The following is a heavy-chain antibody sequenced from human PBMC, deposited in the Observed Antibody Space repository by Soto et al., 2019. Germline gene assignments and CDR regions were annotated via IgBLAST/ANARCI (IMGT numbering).Heavy chain of an antibody. D-gene: IGHD3-3*01. CDR2: INPSGGST. Sequence: QVQLVQSGAEVKKPGASVKVSCKASGYTFTSYYMHWVRQAPGQGLEWMGIINPSGGSTSYAQKFQGRVTMTRETSTSTVYMELSSLRSEDTAVYYCARDEEDDFWSGYYGGWFDPWGQGTLVTVSS. J-gene: IGHJ5*02. CDR1: GYTFTSYY. CDR3: ARDEEDDFWSGYYGGWFDP. V-gene: IGHV1-46*03.